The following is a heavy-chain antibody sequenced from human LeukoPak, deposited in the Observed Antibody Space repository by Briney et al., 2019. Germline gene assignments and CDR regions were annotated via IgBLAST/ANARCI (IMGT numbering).Heavy chain of an antibody. CDR2: ISGSGGTT. CDR3: AKSVSGWYSFDY. V-gene: IGHV3-23*01. J-gene: IGHJ4*02. Sequence: GGSLRLSCAASGFTFSNYVMSWVRQAPGKGLEWVSLISGSGGTTYYADSVKGWFTISRDNSKSTLYLQMNSLRAEDTAVYYCAKSVSGWYSFDYWGQGTLVTVSS. CDR1: GFTFSNYV. D-gene: IGHD6-19*01.